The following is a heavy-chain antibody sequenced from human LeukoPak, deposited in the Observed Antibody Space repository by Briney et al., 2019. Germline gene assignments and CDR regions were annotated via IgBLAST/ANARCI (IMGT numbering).Heavy chain of an antibody. Sequence: SETLSLTCAVYGGSFSGYYWGCIRQPPGKGLEWIGEINHSGSTNYNPSLKSRVTISVDTSKNQFSLKLSSVTAADTAVYYCARGVVGATELGYWGQGTLVTVSS. CDR1: GGSFSGYY. CDR3: ARGVVGATELGY. V-gene: IGHV4-34*01. CDR2: INHSGST. D-gene: IGHD1-26*01. J-gene: IGHJ4*02.